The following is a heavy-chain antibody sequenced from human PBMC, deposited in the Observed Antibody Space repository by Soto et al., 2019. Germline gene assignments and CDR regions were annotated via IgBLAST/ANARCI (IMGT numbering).Heavy chain of an antibody. Sequence: GGSLSLSCEASGFIFSSHWMHWVRQSAEKGLVWVSRINSDGSSTAYADSVKGRFTISRDNAKNTLYLQMNSLRVEDTAVYYCARDRPDISNPTDHPMFDYWGQGTQVTVSS. D-gene: IGHD6-6*01. CDR3: ARDRPDISNPTDHPMFDY. CDR2: INSDGSST. J-gene: IGHJ4*02. V-gene: IGHV3-74*01. CDR1: GFIFSSHW.